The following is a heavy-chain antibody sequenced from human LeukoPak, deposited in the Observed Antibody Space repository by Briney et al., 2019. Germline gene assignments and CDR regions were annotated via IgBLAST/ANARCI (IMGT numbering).Heavy chain of an antibody. V-gene: IGHV1-18*01. CDR3: ARSGRGTYYYFDW. CDR1: GYSFTRYG. D-gene: IGHD1-26*01. CDR2: ISGSNGNT. J-gene: IGHJ4*02. Sequence: VKVSCKASGYSFTRYGMSWVRQAPGQGPEWMGWISGSNGNTNYAQKFQGRVTLNTDTSASTAYMELRTLRSDDTAVYYSARSGRGTYYYFDWWGQGTLVTVSS.